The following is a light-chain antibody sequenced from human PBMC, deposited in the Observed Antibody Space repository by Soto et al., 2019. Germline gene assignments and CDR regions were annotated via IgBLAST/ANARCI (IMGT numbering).Light chain of an antibody. V-gene: IGKV3-20*01. CDR3: HHYVRSPHT. CDR2: GAS. CDR1: QRVGNSY. J-gene: IGKJ2*01. Sequence: EIVLTQSPGTLSLSPGERATLPCRASQRVGNSYLAWYQQKPGQAPRLLIYGASKRAPGIPDRFSGSGSGADFTLTISRLEPADFTVYYCHHYVRSPHTFGHGTKLEI.